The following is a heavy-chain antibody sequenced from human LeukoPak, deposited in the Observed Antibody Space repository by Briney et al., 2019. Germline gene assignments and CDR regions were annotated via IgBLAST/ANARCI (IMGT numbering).Heavy chain of an antibody. CDR2: MNPNSGNT. D-gene: IGHD3-22*01. Sequence: ASVKVSCKASGYTFTSYDINWVRQATGQGLEWMGWMNPNSGNTGYAQKFQGRVTMTRNTSISTAYMELSSLRSEDTAVYYCARGLYYHDSSGYWPLDYWGQGTLVTVSS. CDR1: GYTFTSYD. V-gene: IGHV1-8*01. J-gene: IGHJ4*02. CDR3: ARGLYYHDSSGYWPLDY.